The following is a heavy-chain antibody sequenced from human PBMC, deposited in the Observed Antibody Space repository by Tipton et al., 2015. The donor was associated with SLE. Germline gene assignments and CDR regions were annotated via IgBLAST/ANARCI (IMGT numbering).Heavy chain of an antibody. Sequence: TLSLTCTVSGASISSISYFWGWVRQPPGKGPEWIGSFYFSGNTFYSPSLKIRVTLLVDTSNNQFSLKLSSVTAADTAVYYCVRVPKMGAWRLSFDFWGQGTQVTVSS. CDR3: VRVPKMGAWRLSFDF. CDR2: FYFSGNT. CDR1: GASISSISYF. J-gene: IGHJ4*02. D-gene: IGHD3-16*01. V-gene: IGHV4-39*07.